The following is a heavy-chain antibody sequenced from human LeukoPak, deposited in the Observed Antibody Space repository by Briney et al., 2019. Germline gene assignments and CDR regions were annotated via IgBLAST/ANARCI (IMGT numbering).Heavy chain of an antibody. J-gene: IGHJ6*03. CDR1: GYSISSGYY. Sequence: KPSETLSLTCTVSGYSISSGYYWGWIRQPPGKGLGWIGSIYHSGSTYYNPSLKSRVTISVDTSKNQFSLKLSSVAAADTAVYYCARGLHYYYYMDVWGKGTTVTVSS. CDR3: ARGLHYYYYMDV. CDR2: IYHSGST. V-gene: IGHV4-38-2*02.